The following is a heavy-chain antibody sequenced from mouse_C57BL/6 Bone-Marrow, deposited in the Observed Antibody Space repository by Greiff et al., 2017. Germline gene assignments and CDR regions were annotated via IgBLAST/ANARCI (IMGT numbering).Heavy chain of an antibody. CDR1: GYTFTGYW. V-gene: IGHV1-9*01. Sequence: QVQLQQSGAELMKPGASVKLSCKATGYTFTGYWIEWVKQRPGHGLEWIGEIFPGSGSTNYNETFKGKATFTADTSSNTAYMQLSSLPSEDSAIYYCAGEAVYSGYYFWYFDVWGTGTTLTVSS. CDR3: AGEAVYSGYYFWYFDV. J-gene: IGHJ1*03. D-gene: IGHD2-3*01. CDR2: IFPGSGST.